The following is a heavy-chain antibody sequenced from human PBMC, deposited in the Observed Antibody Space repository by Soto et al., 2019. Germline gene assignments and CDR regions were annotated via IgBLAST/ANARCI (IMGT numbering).Heavy chain of an antibody. CDR2: IYHSGST. J-gene: IGHJ6*02. D-gene: IGHD5-12*01. CDR1: GGSISSINW. V-gene: IGHV4-4*02. Sequence: PSETLSLTCDVSGGSISSINWWSWVRQPPGEGLKWIGEIYHSGSTTYNPSLKSRVTISVDKSKNQFSLKLKSVTAADTAIYYCARGGGPDIAYGMDVWGQGTTVTVSS. CDR3: ARGGGPDIAYGMDV.